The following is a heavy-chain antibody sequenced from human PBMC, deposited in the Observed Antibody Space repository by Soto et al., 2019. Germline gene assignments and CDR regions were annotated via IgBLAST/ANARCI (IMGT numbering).Heavy chain of an antibody. CDR3: AREGYGMDV. CDR2: IDPSDSYS. CDR1: GYSFTTYW. Sequence: EVQLVQSGAEVKKPGEPLRISCKGSGYSFTTYWITWVRQMPGKGLEWMGRIDPSDSYSKYRPSFQGHVTISADKSISTAYLQWSSLKASDTAMYYCAREGYGMDVWGQGTTVTVFS. V-gene: IGHV5-10-1*01. J-gene: IGHJ6*02.